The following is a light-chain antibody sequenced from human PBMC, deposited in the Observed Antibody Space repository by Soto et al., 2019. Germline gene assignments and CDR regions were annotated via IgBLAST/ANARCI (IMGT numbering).Light chain of an antibody. Sequence: EIVLTQSPVTLSLSPGDRATLSCMASETVSSSYLAWYQQKPGQAPRLLIYGASSRATGIPDRFSGSGSGTGFTLTISRLEPEDFAVYYCQQYGSSLPWTFGQGTKVDIK. CDR2: GAS. J-gene: IGKJ1*01. CDR1: ETVSSSY. CDR3: QQYGSSLPWT. V-gene: IGKV3-20*01.